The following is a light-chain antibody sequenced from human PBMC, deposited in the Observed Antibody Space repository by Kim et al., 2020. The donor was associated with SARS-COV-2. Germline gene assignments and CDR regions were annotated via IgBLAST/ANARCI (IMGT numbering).Light chain of an antibody. CDR1: SLSIYY. Sequence: ALGQTVTITCQGDSLSIYYATWDQHKPRRVPALLVSGKDTRPSAPPDRLSGSSAGNAAYLTITGARAENQGDYDCNTRSRSGNHWVFGGGTKLTVL. J-gene: IGLJ3*02. CDR3: NTRSRSGNHWV. V-gene: IGLV3-19*01. CDR2: GKD.